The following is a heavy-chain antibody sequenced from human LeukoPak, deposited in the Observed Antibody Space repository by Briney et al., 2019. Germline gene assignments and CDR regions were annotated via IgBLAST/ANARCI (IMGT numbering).Heavy chain of an antibody. CDR1: GGSISSGGYY. J-gene: IGHJ4*02. Sequence: SETLSLTCTVSGGSISSGGYYWSWIRQHPGKGLEWIGYIYYSGSTYYNPSLKSRVTISLDTSKNQFSLKLSSVTAADTAVYFCARASIVGATFGDCWGQGTLVTVSS. V-gene: IGHV4-31*03. CDR3: ARASIVGATFGDC. CDR2: IYYSGST. D-gene: IGHD1-26*01.